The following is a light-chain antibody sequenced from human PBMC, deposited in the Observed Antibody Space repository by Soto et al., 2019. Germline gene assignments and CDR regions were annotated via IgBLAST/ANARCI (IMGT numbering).Light chain of an antibody. J-gene: IGKJ4*01. CDR2: GAS. CDR1: QNVSSK. CDR3: QQYNNWPPLT. V-gene: IGKV3-15*01. Sequence: EIVMTQSPATLSVSPGERATLSCRASQNVSSKLVWYQQKPGQAPRLLIYGASTRATGIPARFSGSGSGTEFTLNISSLQSEDFAVYYCQQYNNWPPLTFGGGTKVEIK.